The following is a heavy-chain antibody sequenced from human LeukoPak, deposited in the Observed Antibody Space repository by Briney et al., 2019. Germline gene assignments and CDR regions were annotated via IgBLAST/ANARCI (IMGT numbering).Heavy chain of an antibody. CDR1: GFTFSSYE. J-gene: IGHJ4*02. D-gene: IGHD5-12*01. V-gene: IGHV3-21*01. CDR3: ARVEASGYDYGAFDY. Sequence: PGGSLRLSCAASGFTFSSYEMNWVRQAPGKGLEWVSSISSSSSYIYYADSVKGRFTISRDNAKNSLYLQMNSLRAEDTAVYYCARVEASGYDYGAFDYWGQGTLVTVSS. CDR2: ISSSSSYI.